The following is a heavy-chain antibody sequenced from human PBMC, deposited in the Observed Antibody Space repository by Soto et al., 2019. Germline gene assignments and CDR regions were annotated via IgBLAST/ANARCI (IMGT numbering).Heavy chain of an antibody. CDR3: ARDSAQQRLGIFDY. J-gene: IGHJ4*02. CDR1: GFTFTSYW. Sequence: PGGSLRLSCAASGFTFTSYWMHWVRQAPGKGLVWVSRINSDESSTSFADSVKGRFTISRDNAKNTLYLQMNSLRAEDTAVYYCARDSAQQRLGIFDYWGQGTLVTVSS. D-gene: IGHD2-15*01. CDR2: INSDESST. V-gene: IGHV3-74*01.